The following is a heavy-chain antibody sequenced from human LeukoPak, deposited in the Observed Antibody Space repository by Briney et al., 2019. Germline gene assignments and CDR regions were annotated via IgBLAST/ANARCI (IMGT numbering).Heavy chain of an antibody. CDR3: ARGRKYSYGTYYYGLDV. CDR2: ILYDGNNK. V-gene: IGHV3-30-3*01. Sequence: GGSLRLSCVASGFTFSTYAMHWVRQAPGKGLEWVAVILYDGNNKYYADSVKGRFTISRDNSKNTLYLQMNSLRAEDTAVYYCARGRKYSYGTYYYGLDVWGQGTTVTVCS. D-gene: IGHD5-18*01. CDR1: GFTFSTYA. J-gene: IGHJ6*02.